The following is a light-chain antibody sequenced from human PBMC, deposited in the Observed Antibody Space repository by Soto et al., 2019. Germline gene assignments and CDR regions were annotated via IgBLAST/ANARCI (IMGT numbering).Light chain of an antibody. V-gene: IGKV3-20*01. Sequence: EVVLTQSPGTLSLSPGERATVSCRASQTISRNYLAWYQQKPGQAPRLLIYDASSRATGIPDRFSGSGSGTDFSLTISRLEPEDFAVYYCQQYGNSPITFGQGTRLEIK. J-gene: IGKJ5*01. CDR2: DAS. CDR3: QQYGNSPIT. CDR1: QTISRNY.